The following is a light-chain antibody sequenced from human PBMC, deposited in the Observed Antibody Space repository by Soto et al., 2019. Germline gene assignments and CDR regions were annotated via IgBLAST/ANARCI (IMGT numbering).Light chain of an antibody. CDR2: AAS. CDR3: QQYGRSPWT. J-gene: IGKJ1*01. CDR1: QSVFANY. Sequence: ENILTQSPGTLSLSPGEGATLSCRASQSVFANYVAWYQQRPGQAPRLLIYAASRRATGIPDRFSGSGSGTDFPLTLSRLEPEDLAVYYCQQYGRSPWTCGPGTRVEIK. V-gene: IGKV3-20*01.